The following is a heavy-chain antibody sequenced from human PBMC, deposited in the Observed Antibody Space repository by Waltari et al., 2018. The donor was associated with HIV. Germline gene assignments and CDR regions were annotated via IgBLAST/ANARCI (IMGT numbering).Heavy chain of an antibody. CDR2: IYYSGST. V-gene: IGHV4-30-4*01. Sequence: QVQLQESGPGLVKPSQTLSLTCTVSGGSISSGDYYWSWIRQPPGKGLEWIGYIYYSGSTYYNPSLKSRVTISVDTSKNQFSLKLGSVSAADTAVYYCARAGSVFGTSPYGMDVWGQGTTVTVSS. CDR1: GGSISSGDYY. J-gene: IGHJ6*02. CDR3: ARAGSVFGTSPYGMDV. D-gene: IGHD2-2*01.